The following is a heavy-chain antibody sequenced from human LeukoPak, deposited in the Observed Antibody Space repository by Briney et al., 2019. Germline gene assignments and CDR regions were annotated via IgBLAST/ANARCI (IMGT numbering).Heavy chain of an antibody. CDR3: AKDLHGGYSSDY. CDR1: GFTFNNFG. D-gene: IGHD4-23*01. V-gene: IGHV3-30*02. J-gene: IGHJ4*02. Sequence: GGSLRLSCAASGFTFNNFGMHWVRQAPGKGLEWVSFIGYEGVHKYYADSVKGRFTISKDNSKATLYLQTNSLRPEDTAVYYCAKDLHGGYSSDYWGQGTLVTVFS. CDR2: IGYEGVHK.